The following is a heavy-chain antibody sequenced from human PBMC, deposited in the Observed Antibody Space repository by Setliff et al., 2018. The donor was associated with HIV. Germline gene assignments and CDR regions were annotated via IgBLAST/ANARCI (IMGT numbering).Heavy chain of an antibody. D-gene: IGHD3-10*01. CDR1: GASISNSNW. V-gene: IGHV4-4*02. Sequence: SETLSLTCAVSGASISNSNWWSWVRQPPRKGLEWIGHIHTSGSTKYNPSLKSRVTTSADTSKNQFSLNLSSVTAAETAVYYCARVGYHGSGRYSFDYWGQGTLVTVS. CDR2: IHTSGST. J-gene: IGHJ4*02. CDR3: ARVGYHGSGRYSFDY.